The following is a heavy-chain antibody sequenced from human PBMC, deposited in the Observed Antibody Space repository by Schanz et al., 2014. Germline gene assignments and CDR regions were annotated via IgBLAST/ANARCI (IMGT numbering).Heavy chain of an antibody. J-gene: IGHJ4*02. V-gene: IGHV3-66*04. Sequence: EVQLLESGGGLVQPGGSLRLSCAASGFTVSKNYMSWVRQAPGKGLEWVSIIYTDGSTYYADSVRDRFTISRDNSKNTLYLQMNSLRGEDTALYYVARRNFYDKSAAFDYWGQGSLVTVSS. CDR2: IYTDGST. CDR3: ARRNFYDKSAAFDY. CDR1: GFTVSKNY. D-gene: IGHD3-9*01.